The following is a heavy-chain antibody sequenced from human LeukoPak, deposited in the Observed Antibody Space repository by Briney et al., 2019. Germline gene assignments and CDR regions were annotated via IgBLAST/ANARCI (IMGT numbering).Heavy chain of an antibody. CDR2: INHSGST. J-gene: IGHJ4*02. Sequence: SETLSLTCAVYGGSFIGYYWSWIRQPPGKGLEWIGEINHSGSTNYNPSLKSRVTISVDTSKNQFSLKLSSVTAADTAVYYCAGGQGPADYWGQGTMVTVSS. CDR3: AGGQGPADY. CDR1: GGSFIGYY. V-gene: IGHV4-34*01.